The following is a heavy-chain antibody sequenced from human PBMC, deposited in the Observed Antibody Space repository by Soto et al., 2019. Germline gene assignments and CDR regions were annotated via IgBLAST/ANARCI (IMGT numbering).Heavy chain of an antibody. J-gene: IGHJ4*02. Sequence: QVQLVQSGAEVKKPGSSVKVSCKASGGTFSSYAISWVRQAPGQGLEWMGGIIPIFGTANYAQKFQGRVTITADESTSTAYMELSSLRSEGTAVYYCASTGYSSSWSAGAFDYWGQGTLVTVSS. CDR1: GGTFSSYA. V-gene: IGHV1-69*01. CDR2: IIPIFGTA. CDR3: ASTGYSSSWSAGAFDY. D-gene: IGHD6-13*01.